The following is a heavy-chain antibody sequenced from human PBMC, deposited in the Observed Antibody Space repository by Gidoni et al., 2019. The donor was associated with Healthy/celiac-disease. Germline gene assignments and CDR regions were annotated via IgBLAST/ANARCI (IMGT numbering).Heavy chain of an antibody. J-gene: IGHJ3*02. Sequence: EVQLVESGGGLVKPGRSLRLSCTASGFTFGDYAMSWFRQAPGKGLEWVGFIRSKAYGGTTEYAASVKGRFTISRDDSKSIAYLQMNSLKTEDTAVYYCTRDYGDYGKTDAFDIWGQGTMVTVSS. CDR3: TRDYGDYGKTDAFDI. D-gene: IGHD4-17*01. CDR2: IRSKAYGGTT. V-gene: IGHV3-49*05. CDR1: GFTFGDYA.